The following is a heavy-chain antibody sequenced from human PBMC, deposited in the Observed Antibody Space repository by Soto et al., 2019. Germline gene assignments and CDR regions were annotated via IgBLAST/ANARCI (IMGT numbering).Heavy chain of an antibody. CDR1: GCSIRSYY. CDR2: IYYSGGT. Sequence: SESLSLTCTVSGCSIRSYYWSWIRQPPGKGLEWIGYIYYSGGTNYNPSLKSRVTISVDTSKNQFSLKLSSVTAADTAVYYCARHYGDAVDYWGQGTLVTVSS. V-gene: IGHV4-59*01. D-gene: IGHD4-17*01. J-gene: IGHJ4*02. CDR3: ARHYGDAVDY.